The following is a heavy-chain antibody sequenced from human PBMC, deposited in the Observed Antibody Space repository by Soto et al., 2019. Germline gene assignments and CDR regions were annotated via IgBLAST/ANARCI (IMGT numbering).Heavy chain of an antibody. CDR2: ISGSGGST. J-gene: IGHJ4*02. CDR1: GFTFSSYA. Sequence: GGSLRLSCAASGFTFSSYAMSWVRQAPGKGLEWVSAISGSGGSTYYADSVKGRFTISRDNSKNTLYLQMNSLRAEDTAVYYCANGCTNGVCYTDHDPTDEYYFDYWGQGTLVTVSS. V-gene: IGHV3-23*01. D-gene: IGHD2-8*01. CDR3: ANGCTNGVCYTDHDPTDEYYFDY.